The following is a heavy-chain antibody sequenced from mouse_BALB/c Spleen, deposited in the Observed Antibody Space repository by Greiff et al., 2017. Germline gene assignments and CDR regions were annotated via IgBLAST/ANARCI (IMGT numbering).Heavy chain of an antibody. J-gene: IGHJ2*01. D-gene: IGHD1-1*01. V-gene: IGHV1S29*02. CDR3: ARYYYGRAFDY. Sequence: EVKLQESGPELVKPGASVKISCKASGYTFTDYNMHWVKQSHGKSLEWIGYIYPYNGGTGYNQKFKSKATLTVDNSSSTAYMELRSLTSEDSAVYYCARYYYGRAFDYWGQGTTLTVSS. CDR2: IYPYNGGT. CDR1: GYTFTDYN.